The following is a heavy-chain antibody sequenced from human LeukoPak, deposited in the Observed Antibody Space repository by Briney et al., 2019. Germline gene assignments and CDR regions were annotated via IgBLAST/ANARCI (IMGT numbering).Heavy chain of an antibody. CDR2: IYPGDSDT. CDR1: GYKFTSYW. D-gene: IGHD1-26*01. V-gene: IGHV5-51*01. Sequence: GESLKISCKGSGYKFTSYWIAWVRQMPGKGLEWMGIIYPGDSDTRYSPSFQGQVTISGDTTINTAYLQWSSLKASDTALYFCARLSGIYSDVFDYWGQGTLVTVSS. J-gene: IGHJ4*02. CDR3: ARLSGIYSDVFDY.